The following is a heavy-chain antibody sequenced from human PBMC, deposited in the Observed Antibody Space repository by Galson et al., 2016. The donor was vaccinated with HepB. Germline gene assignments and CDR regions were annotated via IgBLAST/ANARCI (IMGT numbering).Heavy chain of an antibody. CDR3: ARDGNADSP. Sequence: SLRLSCAASGFTFSSYEMNWVRQAPGKGLEWVSLIYSGGETLYADPVKGRFTISRDHSKNTLYLQMNSLRVEDTAVYYCARDGNADSPWGQGTLVTVSS. V-gene: IGHV3-53*01. CDR1: GFTFSSYE. D-gene: IGHD4-17*01. CDR2: IYSGGET. J-gene: IGHJ5*02.